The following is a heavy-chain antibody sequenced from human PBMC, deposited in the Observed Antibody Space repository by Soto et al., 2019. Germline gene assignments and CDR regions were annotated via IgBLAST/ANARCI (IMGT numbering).Heavy chain of an antibody. CDR3: ARGPGAAGLRWFDP. V-gene: IGHV4-34*01. D-gene: IGHD2-15*01. CDR2: INHSGST. Sequence: SETLSLTCAVYGGSFSGYYWSWIRQPPGKGLEWIGEINHSGSTNYNPSLKSRVTISVDTSKNQFSLKLSSVTAADTAVYYCARGPGAAGLRWFDPWGQGTLVTVS. CDR1: GGSFSGYY. J-gene: IGHJ5*02.